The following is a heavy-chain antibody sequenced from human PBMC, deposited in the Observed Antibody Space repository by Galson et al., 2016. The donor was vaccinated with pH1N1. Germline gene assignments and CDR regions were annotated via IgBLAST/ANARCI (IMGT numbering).Heavy chain of an antibody. CDR3: ANLYYYDTSGFYRYFDY. V-gene: IGHV2-5*02. CDR2: VYWDDDK. J-gene: IGHJ4*02. CDR1: GFSITNRGEA. D-gene: IGHD3-22*01. Sequence: PALVKPTQTLTLTCIFSGFSITNRGEAVGWIRQPPGKALEWLALVYWDDDKFYSRSLQSRLTITKDTSKNQVVLRMTNMDPVDTGTYYCANLYYYDTSGFYRYFDYWGQGILVTVSS.